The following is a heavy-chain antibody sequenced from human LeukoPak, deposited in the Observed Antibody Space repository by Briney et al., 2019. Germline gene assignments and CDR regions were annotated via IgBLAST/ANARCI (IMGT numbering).Heavy chain of an antibody. J-gene: IGHJ3*02. V-gene: IGHV4-59*01. D-gene: IGHD1-1*01. Sequence: SETLSLTCTVSGGSISSYYWSWIRQPPGKGLEWIGYIYYSGSTNYNPSLKSRVTISVDTSKNQFSLKLSSVTAADTAVYYCARERTGRGAFDIWGQGTMVTVSS. CDR2: IYYSGST. CDR3: ARERTGRGAFDI. CDR1: GGSISSYY.